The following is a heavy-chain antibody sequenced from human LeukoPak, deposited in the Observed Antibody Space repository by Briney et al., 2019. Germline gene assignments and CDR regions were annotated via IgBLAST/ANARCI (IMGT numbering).Heavy chain of an antibody. J-gene: IGHJ4*02. D-gene: IGHD1-26*01. V-gene: IGHV4-4*07. CDR3: ARDQYSGSLDY. Sequence: SETLSLTCTVSGGSISSYYWTWIRQPAGKGLEWIGRFYSTGSTNYDPSLKSRVTMSVDTSKNQFSLKLSSVTAADTAVYYCARDQYSGSLDYWGQGTLVTVSS. CDR1: GGSISSYY. CDR2: FYSTGST.